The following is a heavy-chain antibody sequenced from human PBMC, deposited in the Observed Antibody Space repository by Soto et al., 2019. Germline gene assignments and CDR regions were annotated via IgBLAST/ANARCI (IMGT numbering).Heavy chain of an antibody. V-gene: IGHV4-59*01. D-gene: IGHD3-3*01. J-gene: IGHJ5*02. CDR2: IYYSGST. Sequence: YWSWIRQPPGKGLEWIGYIYYSGSTNYNPSLKSRVTISVDTSKNQFSLKLSSVTAADTAVYYCARAYDFWSGSLEFDPWGQGTLVTVSS. CDR1: Y. CDR3: ARAYDFWSGSLEFDP.